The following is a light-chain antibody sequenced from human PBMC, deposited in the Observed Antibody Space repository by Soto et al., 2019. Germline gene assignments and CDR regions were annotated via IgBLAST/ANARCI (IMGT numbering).Light chain of an antibody. V-gene: IGKV1-5*03. J-gene: IGKJ2*01. CDR1: QGISTW. Sequence: DIQMTQSPSTLSASVGDRVTITCRASQGISTWLAWYQQKPGKATKLLIYKASSLESGVPSRFSGSGSGTEFTLTISSLQPDDFASYYCQQYDSYCAFGQGTKLEIK. CDR3: QQYDSYCA. CDR2: KAS.